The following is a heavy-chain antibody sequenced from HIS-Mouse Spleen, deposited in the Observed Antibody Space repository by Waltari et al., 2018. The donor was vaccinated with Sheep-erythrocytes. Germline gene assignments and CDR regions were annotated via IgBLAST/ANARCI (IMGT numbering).Heavy chain of an antibody. J-gene: IGHJ3*02. CDR2: ISSSSSYI. CDR3: ARDSTSDAFDI. CDR1: GFTSSSYR. D-gene: IGHD6-6*01. Sequence: EVQLVESGGGLVKPGGSLRLSCAASGFTSSSYRMNWGRQAPGKGLEWVSSISSSSSYIYYADSVKGRFTISRDNAKNSLYLQMNSLRAEDTAVYYCARDSTSDAFDIWGQGTMVTVSS. V-gene: IGHV3-21*01.